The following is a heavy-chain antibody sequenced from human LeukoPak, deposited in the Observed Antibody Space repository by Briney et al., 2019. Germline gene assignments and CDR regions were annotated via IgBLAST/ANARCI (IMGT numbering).Heavy chain of an antibody. Sequence: PGGSLRLSCAASGFPFSVYYMSWIRQPPGKGLEWVSYISNSGSDIYYADSVKGRFIISRDNAKNSLYLQMNSLRAEDTAVYYCAGVEAVAATHDDYWGQGTLVTVSS. J-gene: IGHJ4*02. CDR3: AGVEAVAATHDDY. V-gene: IGHV3-11*04. CDR2: ISNSGSDI. D-gene: IGHD2-15*01. CDR1: GFPFSVYY.